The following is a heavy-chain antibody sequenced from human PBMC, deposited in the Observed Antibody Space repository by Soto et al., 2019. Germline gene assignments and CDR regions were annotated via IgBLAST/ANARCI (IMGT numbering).Heavy chain of an antibody. V-gene: IGHV3-9*01. Sequence: EVQLVESGGGLVQPGRSLRLSCAASGFTFDDYAMHWVRQAPGKGLEWVSGISWNSGSIGYADSVKGRFTISRDNAKNSLYLQMNSLRAEDTALYYCASTRGGGPDYYYYMDVWGKGTTVTVSS. CDR3: ASTRGGGPDYYYYMDV. D-gene: IGHD3-16*01. J-gene: IGHJ6*03. CDR2: ISWNSGSI. CDR1: GFTFDDYA.